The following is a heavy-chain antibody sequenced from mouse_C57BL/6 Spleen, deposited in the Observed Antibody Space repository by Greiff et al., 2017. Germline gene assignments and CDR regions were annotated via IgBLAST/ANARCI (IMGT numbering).Heavy chain of an antibody. J-gene: IGHJ2*01. V-gene: IGHV1-69*01. CDR2: IDPSDSYT. Sequence: QVQLQQPGAELVMPGASVKLSCKASGYTFTSYWMHWVKQRPGQGLEWIGEIDPSDSYTNYNQKFKGKSTLTVDKSSSTAYMQLSSLTSEDSAVYHCARTGKGNDWGQGTTLTVSS. CDR3: ARTGKGND. CDR1: GYTFTSYW. D-gene: IGHD4-1*01.